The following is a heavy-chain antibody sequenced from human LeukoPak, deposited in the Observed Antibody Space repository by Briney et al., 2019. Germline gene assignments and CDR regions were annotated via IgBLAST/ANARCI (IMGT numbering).Heavy chain of an antibody. CDR3: AGSVTTRANDAFDI. J-gene: IGHJ3*02. D-gene: IGHD4-17*01. V-gene: IGHV4-59*12. CDR1: GGSISNYY. Sequence: SETLSLTCTVSGGSISNYYWSWIRQPPGKGLEWIAYIYYSGSTNYNPALKSRVTMSIDTSNNQFSLKLTSVTAADTPVYYCAGSVTTRANDAFDIWGQGKMVTVSS. CDR2: IYYSGST.